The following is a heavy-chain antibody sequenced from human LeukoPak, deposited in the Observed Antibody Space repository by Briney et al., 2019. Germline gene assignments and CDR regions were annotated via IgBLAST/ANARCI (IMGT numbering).Heavy chain of an antibody. J-gene: IGHJ4*02. V-gene: IGHV3-11*03. CDR2: ISSSSSYT. CDR3: ASGGYNFDY. CDR1: GFXFSTHA. D-gene: IGHD5-24*01. Sequence: GGSLRLSRAASGFXFSTHAITWVRQAPGKGLEWVSYISSSSSYTNYADSVEGRFTISRDNAKNSLYLQMNSLRAEDTAVYYCASGGYNFDYWGQGTLVTVSS.